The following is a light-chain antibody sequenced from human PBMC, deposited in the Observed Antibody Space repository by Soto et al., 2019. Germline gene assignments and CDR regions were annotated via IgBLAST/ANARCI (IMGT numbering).Light chain of an antibody. Sequence: EIVLTPSPGTLYSSPGERVILSCRASQSVGGNYVAWYQQKPGQAPSLLSNVASNRPTGIPDRFSGSGSGTDFTLTISRLEPEDFAVYYCQQYGSSPYTFGQGTKLEIK. V-gene: IGKV3-20*01. CDR2: VAS. CDR3: QQYGSSPYT. CDR1: QSVGGNY. J-gene: IGKJ2*01.